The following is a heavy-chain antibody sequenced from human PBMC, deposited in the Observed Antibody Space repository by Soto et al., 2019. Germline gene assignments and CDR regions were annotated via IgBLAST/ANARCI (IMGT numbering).Heavy chain of an antibody. Sequence: SETLSLTCTVSGGSISSGGYYWSWIRQHPGKGLEWIGYIYYSGSTYYNLSLKSRVTISVDTSKNQFSLKLSSVTAADTAVYYCARVEWELQNWFDPWGQGTLVTVPQ. V-gene: IGHV4-31*03. J-gene: IGHJ5*02. D-gene: IGHD1-26*01. CDR2: IYYSGST. CDR3: ARVEWELQNWFDP. CDR1: GGSISSGGYY.